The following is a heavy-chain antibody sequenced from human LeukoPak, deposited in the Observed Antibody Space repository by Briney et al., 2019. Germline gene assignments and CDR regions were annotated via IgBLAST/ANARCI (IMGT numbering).Heavy chain of an antibody. CDR3: ARDSSGYKTSLDY. J-gene: IGHJ4*02. CDR1: GGSFSGYY. V-gene: IGHV4-34*01. CDR2: INHSGST. Sequence: SETLSLTCAVYGGSFSGYYWSWIRQPPGKGLEWIGEINHSGSTNYNPSLKSRVTISVDTSKNQFSLKLSSVTAADTAVYYCARDSSGYKTSLDYWGQGTLVTVSS. D-gene: IGHD5-12*01.